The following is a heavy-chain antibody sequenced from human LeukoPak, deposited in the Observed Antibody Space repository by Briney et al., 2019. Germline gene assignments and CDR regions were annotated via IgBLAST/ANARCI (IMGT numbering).Heavy chain of an antibody. CDR1: GGSISSSSYY. V-gene: IGHV4-39*01. Sequence: SETLSLTCTVSGGSISSSSYYWGWIRQPPGKGLEWIGSIYYSGSTYYNPSLKSRVTISVDTSKNQFSLKLSSVTAADTGVYYCARRQLAYYYGMDVWGQGTTVTVSS. J-gene: IGHJ6*02. CDR2: IYYSGST. CDR3: ARRQLAYYYGMDV. D-gene: IGHD5-18*01.